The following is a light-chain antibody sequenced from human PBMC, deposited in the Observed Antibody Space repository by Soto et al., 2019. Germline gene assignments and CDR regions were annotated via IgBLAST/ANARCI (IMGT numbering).Light chain of an antibody. CDR3: SSYADFNNVL. Sequence: QSVLTQPPSASGSPGQSVTISCTGTSSDVGNSNFISWYQHYPGKAPKLMIYEVTKRPSGVPDRFSGSKSGNIVSLTVSGLQGEDEANYHCSSYADFNNVLFGGGTKLTVL. CDR1: SSDVGNSNF. J-gene: IGLJ3*02. V-gene: IGLV2-8*01. CDR2: EVT.